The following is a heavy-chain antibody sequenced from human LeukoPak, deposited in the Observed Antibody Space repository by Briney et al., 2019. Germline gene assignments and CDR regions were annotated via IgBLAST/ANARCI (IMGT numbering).Heavy chain of an antibody. J-gene: IGHJ4*02. V-gene: IGHV3-74*01. CDR1: GFTFSSYW. Sequence: GGSLRLSCAASGFTFSSYWMHWVRQVPGQGLVWVSRINTDGSSTTYADSVKGRFTISRDNAKNTLYLQMNSLRAEDTAVYYCVRATYDGNIQGYWGQGTLVTVSS. CDR2: INTDGSST. CDR3: VRATYDGNIQGY. D-gene: IGHD3-3*01.